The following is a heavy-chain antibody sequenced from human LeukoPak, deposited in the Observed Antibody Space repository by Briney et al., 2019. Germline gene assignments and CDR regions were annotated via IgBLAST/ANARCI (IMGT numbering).Heavy chain of an antibody. CDR3: ARVDRGRGYSGACWDS. J-gene: IGHJ4*02. CDR2: IYHSGST. CDR1: GDSFSSGYW. V-gene: IGHV4-4*03. D-gene: IGHD1-26*01. Sequence: PETPCLTCAVSGDSFSSGYWWSWVRQPPGKGLEWIGEIYHSGSTNYNPSLKSRVTISVDKSKNQFSLKLTSVTAADTPVYYCARVDRGRGYSGACWDSWGQGTLVTVT.